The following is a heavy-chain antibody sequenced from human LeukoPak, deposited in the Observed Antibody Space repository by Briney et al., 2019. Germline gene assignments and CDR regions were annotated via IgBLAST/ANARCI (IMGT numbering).Heavy chain of an antibody. D-gene: IGHD6-13*01. V-gene: IGHV4-34*01. CDR1: GGSFSGYY. CDR2: INHSGST. J-gene: IGHJ5*02. Sequence: PSETLSLTRAVYGGSFSGYYWSWIRQPPGKGLEWIGEINHSGSTNYNPSLKSRVTISVDTSKNQFSLKLSSVTAADTAVYYCARGVAAAGIWFDPWGQGTLVTVSS. CDR3: ARGVAAAGIWFDP.